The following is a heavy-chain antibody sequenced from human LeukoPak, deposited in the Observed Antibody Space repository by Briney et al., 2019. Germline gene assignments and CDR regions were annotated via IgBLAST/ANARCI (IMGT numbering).Heavy chain of an antibody. J-gene: IGHJ4*02. V-gene: IGHV5-51*01. CDR1: GYSFIRYW. Sequence: GESLKISCKGSGYSFIRYWIAWVRQMPGKGLEWTGIIYPGDSDTRYSPSFQGQVTISADKSISTAYLQWSSLKASDTAMYYCARHSFDFWSGYYTGISRSGPDYWGQGTLVTVSS. D-gene: IGHD3-3*01. CDR3: ARHSFDFWSGYYTGISRSGPDY. CDR2: IYPGDSDT.